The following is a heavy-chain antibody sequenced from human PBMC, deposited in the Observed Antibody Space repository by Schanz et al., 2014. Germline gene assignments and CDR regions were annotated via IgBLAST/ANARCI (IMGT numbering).Heavy chain of an antibody. CDR2: INPIGGST. J-gene: IGHJ4*02. V-gene: IGHV1-46*03. CDR1: GYTFSSYG. CDR3: ARGSPENMIRGELDY. D-gene: IGHD3-10*01. Sequence: QVQVEQSGPEVKKPGASVKVSCKASGYTFSSYGITWVRQAPGQGLEWMGIINPIGGSTTYAQKFRGAVTLTTDTSTDTAYLELTSLRSEDTAVYYCARGSPENMIRGELDYWGQGTLVTVSS.